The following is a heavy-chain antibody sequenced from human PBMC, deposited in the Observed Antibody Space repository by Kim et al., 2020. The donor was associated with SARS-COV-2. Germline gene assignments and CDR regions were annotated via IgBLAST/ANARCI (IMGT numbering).Heavy chain of an antibody. CDR2: ISGSGGSK. D-gene: IGHD2-15*01. V-gene: IGHV3-23*01. CDR1: GFTFSSYA. Sequence: GGSLRLSCAASGFTFSSYAMSWVRQAPGKGLEWVSAISGSGGSKYYADSVKGRFTISRDNSKNTLYLQMNSLRAEDTAVYYCANEYCSGGSCYPASHWGHGTLVTVSP. CDR3: ANEYCSGGSCYPASH. J-gene: IGHJ4*01.